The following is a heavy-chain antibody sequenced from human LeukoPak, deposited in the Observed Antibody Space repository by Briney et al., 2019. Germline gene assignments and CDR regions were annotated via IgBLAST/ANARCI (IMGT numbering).Heavy chain of an antibody. D-gene: IGHD6-13*01. J-gene: IGHJ4*02. CDR2: MNPNSGNT. V-gene: IGHV1-8*03. CDR3: ARAELGDSSSWYSSSGLFDY. CDR1: GYTFTSYD. Sequence: ASVKVSCKASGYTFTSYDINWVRQATGQGLEWMGWMNPNSGNTGYAQKFQGRVTITRNTSISTAYMEPSSLRSEDTAVYYCARAELGDSSSWYSSSGLFDYWGQGTLVTVSS.